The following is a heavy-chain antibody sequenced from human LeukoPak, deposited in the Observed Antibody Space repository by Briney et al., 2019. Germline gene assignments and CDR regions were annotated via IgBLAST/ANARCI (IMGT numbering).Heavy chain of an antibody. CDR3: AREDRDAFDI. Sequence: GGPLRLSCAASGFTFSSYGMHWVRQATGKGLEWVAVIWYDGSNKYYADSVKGRFTISRDNSKNTLYLQMNSLRAEDTAVYYCAREDRDAFDIWGQGTMVTVSS. CDR1: GFTFSSYG. V-gene: IGHV3-33*01. CDR2: IWYDGSNK. J-gene: IGHJ3*02.